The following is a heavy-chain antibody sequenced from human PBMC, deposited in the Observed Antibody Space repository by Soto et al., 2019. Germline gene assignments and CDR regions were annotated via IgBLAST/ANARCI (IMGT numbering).Heavy chain of an antibody. CDR3: AREPRGGHNFDY. Sequence: HPGGSLRLSCAASGFTVTSNYMSWVRQAPGKGLEWVSVIFSGGTTHYADSVKGRFTISRDNSKNTLYLQMNNLRVDDTAVYYCAREPRGGHNFDYWGQGTLVTVSS. D-gene: IGHD3-10*01. CDR1: GFTVTSNY. V-gene: IGHV3-53*01. CDR2: IFSGGTT. J-gene: IGHJ4*02.